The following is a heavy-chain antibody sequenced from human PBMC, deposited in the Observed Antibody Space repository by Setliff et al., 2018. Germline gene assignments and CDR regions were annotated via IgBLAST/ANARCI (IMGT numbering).Heavy chain of an antibody. D-gene: IGHD2-2*01. Sequence: LRLSCAASGFTFTNAWMSWVRQAPGKGLEWVGRIKSKTDGGTTDYAAPVKGRFTISRDDSKNTLYLQVNSLKTEDTAVYYCITLSTIPLGVWGQGTTVTVSS. CDR3: ITLSTIPLGV. CDR1: GFTFTNAW. V-gene: IGHV3-15*01. CDR2: IKSKTDGGTT. J-gene: IGHJ6*02.